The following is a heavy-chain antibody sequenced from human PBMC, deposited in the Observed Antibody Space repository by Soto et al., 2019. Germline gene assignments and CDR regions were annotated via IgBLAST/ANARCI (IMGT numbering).Heavy chain of an antibody. CDR3: TTDSYITVTPVRLDY. D-gene: IGHD4-4*01. CDR1: GFTFSNAW. J-gene: IGHJ4*01. Sequence: EVQLVESGGGLVKPGGSLTLSCAASGFTFSNAWINWVRQAPGKGLEWVGRVKSKTHGGTTDFAGSVKGRFAISRDDSISMAFMRMNSLKIEDTAVYYCTTDSYITVTPVRLDYWGHGTLVTVSS. CDR2: VKSKTHGGTT. V-gene: IGHV3-15*07.